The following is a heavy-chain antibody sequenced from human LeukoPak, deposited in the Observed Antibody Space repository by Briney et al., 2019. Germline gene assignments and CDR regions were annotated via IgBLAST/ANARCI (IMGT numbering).Heavy chain of an antibody. CDR2: VSGRGDAT. CDR3: AKAPPAATNYYYGMDV. Sequence: GGSLRLSCAASGFTFNNYAMTWVRQAPGKGLEWVSAVSGRGDATYYADSVKGRFTISRDDSKNTLYLQMNSLRAEDTAVCHCAKAPPAATNYYYGMDVWGQGITVTVSS. CDR1: GFTFNNYA. D-gene: IGHD2-15*01. J-gene: IGHJ6*02. V-gene: IGHV3-23*01.